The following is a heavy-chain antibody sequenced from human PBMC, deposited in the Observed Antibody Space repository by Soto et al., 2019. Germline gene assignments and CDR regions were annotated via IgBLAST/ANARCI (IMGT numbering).Heavy chain of an antibody. CDR3: ARMGDVPYDYYGMDV. Sequence: QVQLVQSGAEVKKPGASVKVSCKASGYTFSRSGISWVRQAPGQGLEWMGWINGYNGNTNYTKKMQGRITMTTDTPTSTAYMELRSLRSDDTAVYYCARMGDVPYDYYGMDVWGQGTTVIVSS. D-gene: IGHD3-16*01. CDR1: GYTFSRSG. V-gene: IGHV1-18*01. J-gene: IGHJ6*02. CDR2: INGYNGNT.